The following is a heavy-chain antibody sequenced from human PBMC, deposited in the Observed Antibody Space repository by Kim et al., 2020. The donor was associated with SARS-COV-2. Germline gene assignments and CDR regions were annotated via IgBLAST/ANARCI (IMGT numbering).Heavy chain of an antibody. Sequence: SQTLSLTCVISGDSVSSNGRGPTAVWNWIRQSPSRGLEWLGRTYYRSNWYHDYAVSFQGRITINSDPSKNQFSLHLNSVTPEDTAVYFCARGSSGYEQILNKYFFSAMDVWGPGTTVTVSS. CDR1: GDSVSSNGRGPTAV. CDR2: TYYRSNWYH. CDR3: ARGSSGYEQILNKYFFSAMDV. V-gene: IGHV6-1*01. J-gene: IGHJ6*02. D-gene: IGHD5-12*01.